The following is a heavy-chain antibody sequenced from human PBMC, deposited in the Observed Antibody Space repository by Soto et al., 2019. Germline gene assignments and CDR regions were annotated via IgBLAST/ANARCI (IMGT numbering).Heavy chain of an antibody. V-gene: IGHV1-2*04. CDR1: GYTFTGYY. D-gene: IGHD2-15*01. CDR2: INPNSGGT. J-gene: IGHJ4*02. Sequence: ASVKVSCKASGYTFTGYYMHCVRQAPGQGLEWMGWINPNSGGTNYAQKFQGWVTMTRDTSISTAYMELSRLRSDDTAVYYCARDHCSGGSCYYYFDYWGQGTLVTVSS. CDR3: ARDHCSGGSCYYYFDY.